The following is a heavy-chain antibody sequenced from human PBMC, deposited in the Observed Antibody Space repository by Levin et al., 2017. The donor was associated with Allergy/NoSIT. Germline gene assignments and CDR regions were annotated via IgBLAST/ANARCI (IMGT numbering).Heavy chain of an antibody. J-gene: IGHJ4*02. V-gene: IGHV3-66*02. CDR1: GFTVSSNY. CDR3: ARDCSSTSCQPGLDY. Sequence: PGGSLRLSCAASGFTVSSNYMSWVRQAPGKGLEWVSVIYSGGSTYYADSVKGRFTISRDNSKNTLYLQMNSLRAEDTAVYYCARDCSSTSCQPGLDYWGQGTLVTVSS. CDR2: IYSGGST. D-gene: IGHD2-2*01.